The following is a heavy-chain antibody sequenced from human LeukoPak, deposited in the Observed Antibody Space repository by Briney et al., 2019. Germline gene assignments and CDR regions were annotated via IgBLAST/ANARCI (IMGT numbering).Heavy chain of an antibody. Sequence: GRSLRLSCAASGFTFSSYGMHWVRQAPGKGLEWVAVISYDGSNKYYADSVKGRFTISRDNSKNTLYLQMNSLRAEDTAVYYCARTSLGLMIVVDIFDYWGQGTLVTVSS. V-gene: IGHV3-30*03. CDR3: ARTSLGLMIVVDIFDY. D-gene: IGHD3-22*01. CDR1: GFTFSSYG. CDR2: ISYDGSNK. J-gene: IGHJ4*02.